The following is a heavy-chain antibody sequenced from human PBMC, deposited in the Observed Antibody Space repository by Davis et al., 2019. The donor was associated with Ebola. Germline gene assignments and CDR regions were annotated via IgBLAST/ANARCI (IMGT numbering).Heavy chain of an antibody. J-gene: IGHJ6*02. V-gene: IGHV1-69*04. Sequence: AASVKVSCKASGYTFTSYAMNWVRQAPGQGLEWMGRIIPMLDITDYARKFQGRVTITADKSTITAYMELRSLISEDTAVYYCARGESGSVWGQGTTVTVSS. D-gene: IGHD3-10*01. CDR1: GYTFTSYA. CDR2: IIPMLDIT. CDR3: ARGESGSV.